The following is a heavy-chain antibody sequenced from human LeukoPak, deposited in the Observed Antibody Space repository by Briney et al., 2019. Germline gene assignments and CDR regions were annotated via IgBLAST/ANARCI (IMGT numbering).Heavy chain of an antibody. CDR2: IWYDGTNK. D-gene: IGHD5-24*01. CDR3: ARRDGYDFDY. V-gene: IGHV3-33*01. CDR1: GFTFSSYG. Sequence: GGSLRLSCAASGFTFSSYGMHWVRQAPAKALEWVAVIWYDGTNKYYADSVKGRFTISRDNSKNTLYLQMNSLSAEDTAVYYCARRDGYDFDYWGQGTLVTVSS. J-gene: IGHJ4*02.